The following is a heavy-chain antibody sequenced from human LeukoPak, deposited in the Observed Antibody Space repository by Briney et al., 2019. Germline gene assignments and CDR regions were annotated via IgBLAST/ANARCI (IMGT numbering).Heavy chain of an antibody. CDR1: GFTVSTNY. V-gene: IGHV3-66*01. CDR2: LYSGGST. D-gene: IGHD3-22*01. CDR3: AKRSSTSSGYFDL. J-gene: IGHJ4*02. Sequence: GGSLRLSCAASGFTVSTNYINWVRQAPGKGLEWVSVLYSGGSTYYADSVKGRFTISRDNSKNTMYLQMNSLRAEDTAIYYCAKRSSTSSGYFDLWGWGTLVTVSS.